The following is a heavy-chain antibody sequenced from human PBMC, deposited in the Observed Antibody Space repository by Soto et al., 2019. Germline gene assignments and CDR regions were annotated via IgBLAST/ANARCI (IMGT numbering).Heavy chain of an antibody. CDR2: IIPIFGTA. V-gene: IGHV1-69*13. CDR3: ARVNYAHLDFDY. Sequence: GASVKVSCKASGCTFSSYAISWVRQAPGQGLEWMGGIIPIFGTANYAQKFQGRVTITADESTSTAYMELSSLRSEDTAVYYCARVNYAHLDFDYWGQGTLVTVSS. J-gene: IGHJ4*02. D-gene: IGHD1-7*01. CDR1: GCTFSSYA.